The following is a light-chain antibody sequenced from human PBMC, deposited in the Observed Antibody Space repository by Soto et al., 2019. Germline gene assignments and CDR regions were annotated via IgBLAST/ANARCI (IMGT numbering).Light chain of an antibody. CDR1: QRIGTN. V-gene: IGKV1-39*01. J-gene: IGKJ1*01. CDR2: AVS. CDR3: QQTYSAPQL. Sequence: DIQMTQSPSSLSASIGDRVTLTCRASQRIGTNLNWYQQRPGKAPKLLIYAVSSLQSGVSPRFSGSGSGTDFTLSINSLRREDFATYYCQQTYSAPQLLGQGTKVDIK.